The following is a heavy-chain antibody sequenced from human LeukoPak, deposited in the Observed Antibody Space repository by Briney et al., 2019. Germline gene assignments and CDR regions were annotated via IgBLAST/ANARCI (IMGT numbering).Heavy chain of an antibody. Sequence: SVEVSCKASGGTFSSYAISWVRQAPGQGLEWMGGIIPIFGTANYAQKFQGRVTITTDESTSTAYMELSSLRSEDTAVYYCARGGAAAGRGTYYYYYMDVWGKGTTVTVSS. CDR1: GGTFSSYA. J-gene: IGHJ6*03. CDR2: IIPIFGTA. CDR3: ARGGAAAGRGTYYYYYMDV. D-gene: IGHD6-13*01. V-gene: IGHV1-69*05.